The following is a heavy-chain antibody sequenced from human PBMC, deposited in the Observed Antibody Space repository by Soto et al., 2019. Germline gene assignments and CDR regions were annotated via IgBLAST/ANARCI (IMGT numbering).Heavy chain of an antibody. CDR2: IKEDGSVK. J-gene: IGHJ4*02. CDR1: RLTFSPYW. Sequence: GGPMRPSCEGFRLTFSPYWMTWVRQSPGKGLEWVASIKEDGSVKNYADSVKGRFTVSRDNVKRAMLLQMTSVRVDDTAVYFCARDVSSEYASILDVWGRGARVTVSS. CDR3: ARDVSSEYASILDV. D-gene: IGHD3-3*01. V-gene: IGHV3-7*03.